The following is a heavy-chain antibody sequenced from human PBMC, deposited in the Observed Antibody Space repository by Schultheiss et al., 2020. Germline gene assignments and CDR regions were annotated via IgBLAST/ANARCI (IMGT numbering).Heavy chain of an antibody. Sequence: GSLRLSCTVSGGSISSSSYYWGWIRQPPGKGLEWIGEINHSGSTNYNPSLKSRVTISVDTSKNQFSLKLSSVTAADTAVYYCARGDLLSRKIDVSRFGSGWYYFDYWGQGTLVTVSS. CDR2: INHSGST. J-gene: IGHJ4*02. CDR1: GGSISSSSYY. D-gene: IGHD6-19*01. V-gene: IGHV4-39*07. CDR3: ARGDLLSRKIDVSRFGSGWYYFDY.